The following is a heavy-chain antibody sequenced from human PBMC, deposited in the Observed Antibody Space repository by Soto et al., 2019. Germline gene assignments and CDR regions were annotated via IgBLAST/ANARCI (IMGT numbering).Heavy chain of an antibody. D-gene: IGHD2-15*01. V-gene: IGHV4-59*08. CDR1: GGSISSYY. J-gene: IGHJ6*01. Sequence: SETLSLTCTVSGGSISSYYWSWIRQPPGKGLEWIGYIYYSGSTNYNPSLXXRVTISVDTSKNQFSLKLTSVTDADTAVYYCASGIDFYYAMDVWGQGTTVTVSS. CDR2: IYYSGST. CDR3: ASGIDFYYAMDV.